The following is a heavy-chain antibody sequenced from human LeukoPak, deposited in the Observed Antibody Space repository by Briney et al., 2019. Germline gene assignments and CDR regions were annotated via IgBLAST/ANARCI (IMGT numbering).Heavy chain of an antibody. CDR3: AKVRYSSSRLPYYFDY. CDR1: GFTFSSYA. CDR2: ISGSGGST. V-gene: IGHV3-23*01. D-gene: IGHD6-13*01. J-gene: IGHJ4*02. Sequence: GGSLRLSCAASGFTFSSYAMSWVGRAPGKGLEWVSAISGSGGSTYYADSVKGRFTISRDNSKNTLYLQMNSLRAEDTAVYYCAKVRYSSSRLPYYFDYWGQGTLVTVSS.